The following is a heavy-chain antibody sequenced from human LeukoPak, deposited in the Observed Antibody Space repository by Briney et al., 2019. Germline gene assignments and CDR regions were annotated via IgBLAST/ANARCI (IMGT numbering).Heavy chain of an antibody. V-gene: IGHV1-69*04. CDR2: IIPILGIA. CDR1: GGTFSSYT. CDR3: AKDLEAINPTMD. D-gene: IGHD3-10*01. Sequence: SVKVSCKASGGTFSSYTISWVRQAPGQGLEWTGRIIPILGIANYAQKFQGRVTITADKSTSTAYMELSSLRAEDTAVYYCAKDLEAINPTMDWGQGTLVTVSS. J-gene: IGHJ4*02.